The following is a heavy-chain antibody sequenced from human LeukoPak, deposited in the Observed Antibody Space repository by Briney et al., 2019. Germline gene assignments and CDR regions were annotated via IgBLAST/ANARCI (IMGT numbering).Heavy chain of an antibody. CDR1: GGSISSSSYY. CDR2: IYYSGST. D-gene: IGHD5-18*01. CDR3: ARDRGYSYGYSFDY. J-gene: IGHJ4*02. Sequence: SETLSLTCSVSGGSISSSSYYWGWIRQPPGKGLEWIGSIYYSGSTYYNPFLKSRVTISVDTSKNQFSLKLSSVTAADTAVYYCARDRGYSYGYSFDYWGQETLVTVSS. V-gene: IGHV4-39*07.